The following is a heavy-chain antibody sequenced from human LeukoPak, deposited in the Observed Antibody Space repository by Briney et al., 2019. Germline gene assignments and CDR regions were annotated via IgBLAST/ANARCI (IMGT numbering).Heavy chain of an antibody. J-gene: IGHJ4*02. CDR3: ARRSDGYDSSAYYH. V-gene: IGHV1-8*01. D-gene: IGHD3-22*01. Sequence: ASVKVSCKTSGYTYTSYDLNGVRQATGQGREWMGWVNPNSGNTGYAQKFQGRDTITMDPFISTAYMELSSLRSEDTAVYYCARRSDGYDSSAYYHWGQGTLVTVSS. CDR1: GYTYTSYD. CDR2: VNPNSGNT.